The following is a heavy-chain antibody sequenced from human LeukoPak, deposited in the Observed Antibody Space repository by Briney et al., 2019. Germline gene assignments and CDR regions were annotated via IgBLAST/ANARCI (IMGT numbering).Heavy chain of an antibody. CDR3: ARAHRGYCSGGSCPFDY. D-gene: IGHD2-15*01. J-gene: IGHJ4*02. CDR1: GGSFSGYY. CDR2: INHSGST. V-gene: IGHV4-34*01. Sequence: SETLSLTCAVYGGSFSGYYWSWIRQTPGKGLEWIGEINHSGSTNYNPSLKSRVTISVDTSKNQFSLKLSSVTAADTAVYYCARAHRGYCSGGSCPFDYWGQGTLVTVSS.